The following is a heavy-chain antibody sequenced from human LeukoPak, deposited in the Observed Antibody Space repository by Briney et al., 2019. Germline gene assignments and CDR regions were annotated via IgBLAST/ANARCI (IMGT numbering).Heavy chain of an antibody. CDR1: GGSISSYY. J-gene: IGHJ6*03. CDR2: IYTSGST. Sequence: SETLSLTCTVSGGSISSYYWSWIRQPAGKGLEWIGRIYTSGSTNYNPSLKSRVTMSVDTSKNQFSLKLSSVTAADTAVYYCARVKLPHYYYYYMDVWGKGTTVTVSS. CDR3: ARVKLPHYYYYYMDV. V-gene: IGHV4-4*07. D-gene: IGHD1-7*01.